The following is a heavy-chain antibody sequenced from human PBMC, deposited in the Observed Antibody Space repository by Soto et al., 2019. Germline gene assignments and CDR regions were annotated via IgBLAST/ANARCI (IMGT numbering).Heavy chain of an antibody. D-gene: IGHD2-2*01. Sequence: GGSLRLSCAASAFTFSSYSLNWVRQAPGKGLEWVSSISSSSSYIYYADSVKGRFTISRDNAKNSLYLQMNSLRAEDTAVYYCARDVLVPAATYYYYGMDVWGQGT. V-gene: IGHV3-21*01. CDR2: ISSSSSYI. CDR3: ARDVLVPAATYYYYGMDV. J-gene: IGHJ6*02. CDR1: AFTFSSYS.